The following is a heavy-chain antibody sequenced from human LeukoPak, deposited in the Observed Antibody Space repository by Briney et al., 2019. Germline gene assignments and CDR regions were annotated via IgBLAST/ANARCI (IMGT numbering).Heavy chain of an antibody. D-gene: IGHD3-10*02. CDR1: GFTFSSYG. J-gene: IGHJ6*04. CDR2: ISGSGGST. CDR3: AELGITMIGGV. V-gene: IGHV3-23*01. Sequence: PRGSLRLSCAASGFTFSSYGMSWVRQAPGKGLEWVSAISGSGGSTYYADSVKGRFTISRDNAKNSLYLQMNSLRAEDTAVYYCAELGITMIGGVWGKGTTVTISS.